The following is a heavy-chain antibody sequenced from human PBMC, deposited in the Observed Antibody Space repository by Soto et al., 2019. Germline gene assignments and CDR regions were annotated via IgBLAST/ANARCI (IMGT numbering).Heavy chain of an antibody. D-gene: IGHD2-2*01. CDR2: VYSSGGT. J-gene: IGHJ6*02. Sequence: PSETLSLTCTVSGGSMSSYYWTWIRQPAGKGLEWIGRVYSSGGTHYNPSLKSRVTISIDTSKNQFSLKLSAVTAADTAVYYCARGFALGQLLSFRVYYYYGMDVWGQGTTVTVSS. V-gene: IGHV4-4*07. CDR1: GGSMSSYY. CDR3: ARGFALGQLLSFRVYYYYGMDV.